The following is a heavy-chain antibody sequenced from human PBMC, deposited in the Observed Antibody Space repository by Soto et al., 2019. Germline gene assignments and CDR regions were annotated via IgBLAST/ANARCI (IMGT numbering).Heavy chain of an antibody. V-gene: IGHV4-34*01. CDR1: GGSFSGYY. J-gene: IGHJ6*02. CDR2: INHSGST. CDR3: ARAGKYYGMDV. Sequence: TLSLTCAVYGGSFSGYYWSWIRQPPGKGLEWIGEINHSGSTNYNPSLKSRVTISVDTSKNQFSLKLSSVTAADTAVYYCARAGKYYGMDVWGQGPTVTVAS. D-gene: IGHD3-10*01.